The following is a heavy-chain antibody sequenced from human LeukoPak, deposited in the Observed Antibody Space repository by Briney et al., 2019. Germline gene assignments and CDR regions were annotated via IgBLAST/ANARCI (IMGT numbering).Heavy chain of an antibody. CDR3: ARGDDFSGDH. Sequence: GGSLRLSCAISGFTFSNFWMSWVRQAPGRGLEWVANIHPEGNEKYHLESVKGRFTISRDNINNLLFLQMNALTVEDTAIYYCARGDDFSGDHWGQGTLVTVSS. D-gene: IGHD1-1*01. J-gene: IGHJ4*02. V-gene: IGHV3-7*04. CDR2: IHPEGNEK. CDR1: GFTFSNFW.